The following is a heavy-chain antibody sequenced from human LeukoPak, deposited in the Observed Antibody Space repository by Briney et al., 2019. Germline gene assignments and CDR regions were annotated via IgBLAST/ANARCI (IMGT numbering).Heavy chain of an antibody. CDR2: IYYSGST. J-gene: IGHJ3*02. D-gene: IGHD3-22*01. CDR3: ARDLLRITMIVVAHDAFGI. V-gene: IGHV4-39*01. CDR1: GGSISSSRYY. Sequence: PSETLSLTCTVSGGSISSSRYYWGWVRQPPGKGLEWIGSIYYSGSTYYNPSLKSRVTITVDTSKNQFPLKLSSVTAADTAVYYCARDLLRITMIVVAHDAFGIWGQGTMVTVSS.